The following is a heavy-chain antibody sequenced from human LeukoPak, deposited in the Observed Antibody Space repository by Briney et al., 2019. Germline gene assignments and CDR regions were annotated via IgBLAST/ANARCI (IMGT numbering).Heavy chain of an antibody. CDR1: ARSFNGIY. CDR3: ARSQSGPPAPYYFYTDV. CDR2: TNHSGTN. V-gene: IGHV4-34*01. J-gene: IGHJ6*03. Sequence: SETLSLTCAVYARSFNGIYWGWLRPPPGKGREWIGETNHSGTNNYHPSLRRRATISVDTPRTQFSGKRSAVTAADTAVYYCARSQSGPPAPYYFYTDVWGKGTTVTASS. D-gene: IGHD6-25*01.